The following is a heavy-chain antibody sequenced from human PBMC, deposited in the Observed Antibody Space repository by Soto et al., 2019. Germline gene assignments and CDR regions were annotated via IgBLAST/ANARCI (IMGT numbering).Heavy chain of an antibody. V-gene: IGHV6-1*01. Sequence: SQTLSLTCAISGDSVSSNSAGWNWIRQSPSRGLEWLGRTYCRSKWYNEYAVSVKSRITINPDTSRNQISLQLNSVTPEDTAVYYCATPYYFNHWGPGTLVTVSS. CDR2: TYCRSKWYN. CDR1: GDSVSSNSAG. D-gene: IGHD2-15*01. CDR3: ATPYYFNH. J-gene: IGHJ1*01.